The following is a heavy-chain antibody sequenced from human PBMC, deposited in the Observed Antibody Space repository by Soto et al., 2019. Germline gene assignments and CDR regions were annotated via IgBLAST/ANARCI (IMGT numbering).Heavy chain of an antibody. CDR1: GYTFTSYG. D-gene: IGHD2-15*01. CDR2: ISGYNGNR. V-gene: IGHV1-18*01. J-gene: IGHJ4*02. Sequence: ASVKVSCKASGYTFTSYGISWVRQAPGQGLEWMGWISGYNGNRNYAQKFQGRVTMTTDTSTSTAYMELRSLRSDDTAVYYCAVYCSGGGCFPAIDYWGQGTLVTVSS. CDR3: AVYCSGGGCFPAIDY.